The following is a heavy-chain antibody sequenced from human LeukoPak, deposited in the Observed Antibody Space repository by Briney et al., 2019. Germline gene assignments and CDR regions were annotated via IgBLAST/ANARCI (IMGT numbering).Heavy chain of an antibody. CDR2: IKQDGSEK. V-gene: IGHV3-7*01. Sequence: GGSLRLSCAASGFTFSSYWMSWVRQAPGKGLEWVANIKQDGSEKYYVDSVKGRFTISRDNAKNSLYLQMNSLRAEDTAVYYCARDSSGSYSQGFDYCGQGTLVTVSS. CDR3: ARDSSGSYSQGFDY. D-gene: IGHD3-10*01. J-gene: IGHJ4*02. CDR1: GFTFSSYW.